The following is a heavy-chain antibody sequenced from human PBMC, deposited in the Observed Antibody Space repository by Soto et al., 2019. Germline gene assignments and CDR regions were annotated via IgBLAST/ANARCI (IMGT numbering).Heavy chain of an antibody. D-gene: IGHD3-10*01. Sequence: PGGSLRLSCAASGFTFSSYAMSWVRQAPGKGLEWVSAISGSGGSTYYADSVKGRFTISRDNSKNTLYLQMNSLRAEDTAVYYCAKDWSPQLLYYYYMDVWGKGTTVTVSS. CDR2: ISGSGGST. J-gene: IGHJ6*03. CDR1: GFTFSSYA. V-gene: IGHV3-23*01. CDR3: AKDWSPQLLYYYYMDV.